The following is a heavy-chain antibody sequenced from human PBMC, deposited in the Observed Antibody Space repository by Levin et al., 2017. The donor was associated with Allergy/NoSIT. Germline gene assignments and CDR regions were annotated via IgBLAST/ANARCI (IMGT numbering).Heavy chain of an antibody. CDR1: GFAFSSYG. V-gene: IGHV3-30*18. Sequence: LSLTCAASGFAFSSYGIHWVRQAPGRGLEWVAVIAYDGINKYYADSVEGRFTISRDNFRDTLYLQMNSLTPEDTAVYYCAKDHQLGPVCPGTYFDSWGQGTLVTVSS. CDR2: IAYDGINK. J-gene: IGHJ4*02. D-gene: IGHD1-1*01. CDR3: AKDHQLGPVCPGTYFDS.